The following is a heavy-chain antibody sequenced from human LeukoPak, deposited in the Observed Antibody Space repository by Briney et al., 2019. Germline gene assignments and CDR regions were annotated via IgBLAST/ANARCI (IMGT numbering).Heavy chain of an antibody. CDR2: IYTSGST. CDR1: GGSISSYY. CDR3: ARGTGSSWLNWFDP. J-gene: IGHJ5*02. V-gene: IGHV4-4*07. Sequence: SETLSLTCTVSGGSISSYYWSWIRQPAGKGLEWIGRIYTSGSTNYNPSLKSRVTMSVDTSKNQFSLKLSSVTAADTAVYYCARGTGSSWLNWFDPWGQGTLVTVSS. D-gene: IGHD6-13*01.